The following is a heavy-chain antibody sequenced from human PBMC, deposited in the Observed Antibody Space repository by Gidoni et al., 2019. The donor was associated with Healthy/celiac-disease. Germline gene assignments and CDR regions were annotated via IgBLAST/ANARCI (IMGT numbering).Heavy chain of an antibody. Sequence: QVQLVQSGAEVKKPGSSVKVSCKTSGGTFSSYAISWVRQAPGQGLEWMGGIIPIFGTANYAQKFQGRVTITADESTSTAYMELSSLRSEDTAVYYCARVGAVTNFYYYYGMDVWGQGTTVTVSS. CDR1: GGTFSSYA. D-gene: IGHD4-4*01. V-gene: IGHV1-69*01. CDR3: ARVGAVTNFYYYYGMDV. J-gene: IGHJ6*02. CDR2: IIPIFGTA.